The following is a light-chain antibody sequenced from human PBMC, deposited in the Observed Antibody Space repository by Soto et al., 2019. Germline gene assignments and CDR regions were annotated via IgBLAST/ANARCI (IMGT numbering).Light chain of an antibody. J-gene: IGLJ1*01. CDR1: SSDVGNYNL. V-gene: IGLV2-23*01. Sequence: QSVLTQPASVSGSPGQSITISCTGTSSDVGNYNLVSWYQQYPGKAPKLMIYEDSKRPSGVSNRFSGSRSGNTASLTISGLQAEDVADFYCCSYAGSSTSLVFGTGTKVTVL. CDR2: EDS. CDR3: CSYAGSSTSLV.